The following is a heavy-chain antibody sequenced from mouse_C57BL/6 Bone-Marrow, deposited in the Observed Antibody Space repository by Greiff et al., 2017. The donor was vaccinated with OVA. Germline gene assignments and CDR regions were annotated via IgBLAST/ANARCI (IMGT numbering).Heavy chain of an antibody. D-gene: IGHD2-3*01. J-gene: IGHJ2*01. CDR1: GFTFSSYA. CDR3: TRFYDGYPYYFDY. V-gene: IGHV5-9-1*02. Sequence: EVKLVESGEGLVKPGGSLKLSCAASGFTFSSYAMSWVRQTPEKRLEWVAYISSGGDYIYYADTVKGRFTISRDNARNTLYLQMSSLKSEDTAMYYCTRFYDGYPYYFDYWGQGTTLTVSS. CDR2: ISSGGDYI.